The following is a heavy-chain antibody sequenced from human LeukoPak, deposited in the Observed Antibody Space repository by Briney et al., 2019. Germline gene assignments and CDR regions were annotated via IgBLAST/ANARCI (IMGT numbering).Heavy chain of an antibody. J-gene: IGHJ4*02. CDR2: ISSSGSTI. V-gene: IGHV3-48*03. D-gene: IGHD6-13*01. CDR3: ARDLLIAAAGTSW. CDR1: GFTFSSYG. Sequence: PGGSLRLSCAASGFTFSSYGMNWVRQAPGKGLEWVSYISSSGSTIYYADSVKGRFTISRDNAKNSLYLQMNSLRAEDTAVYYCARDLLIAAAGTSWWGQGTLVTVSS.